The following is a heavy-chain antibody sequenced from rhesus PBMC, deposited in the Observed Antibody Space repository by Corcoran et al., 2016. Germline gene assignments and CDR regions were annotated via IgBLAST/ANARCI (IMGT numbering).Heavy chain of an antibody. CDR2: ITYSGST. CDR1: GGSIRSGYNY. D-gene: IGHD5-36*01. V-gene: IGHV4-122*02. Sequence: QVQLQESGPGLVKPSETLSLTFAFSGGSIRSGYNYWSWIRQPPAKGLEWIGYITYSGSTSYNPSLKSRVTISRDTSKNQFSLKLSSVTAADTAVYYCARVNIATVPPDYWGQGVLVTVSS. J-gene: IGHJ4*01. CDR3: ARVNIATVPPDY.